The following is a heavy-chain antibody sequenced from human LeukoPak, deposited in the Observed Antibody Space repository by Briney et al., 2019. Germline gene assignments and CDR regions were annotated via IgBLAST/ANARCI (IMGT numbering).Heavy chain of an antibody. CDR2: XSAYNGNT. V-gene: IGHV1-18*01. D-gene: IGHD2-15*01. Sequence: XXXXKASXXTFTXYXXSWVRXXXGXXXXXXXXXSAYNGNTNYAQKLQGRVTMTTDTSTSTAYMELRSLRSDDTAVYYCARDGIKGVAATLSDYWGQGTLVTVSS. CDR1: XXTFTXYX. J-gene: IGHJ4*02. CDR3: ARDGIKGVAATLSDY.